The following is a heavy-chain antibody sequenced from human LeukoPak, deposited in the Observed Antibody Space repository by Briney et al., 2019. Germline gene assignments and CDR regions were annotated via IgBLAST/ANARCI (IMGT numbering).Heavy chain of an antibody. CDR3: TRGSSGYSYGYGPYYFDY. CDR2: IRSKAYGGTT. D-gene: IGHD5-18*01. J-gene: IGHJ4*02. V-gene: IGHV3-49*04. CDR1: GFTFGDYA. Sequence: GGSLRLSCTASGFTFGDYAMSWVRQAPGKGLEWVGFIRSKAYGGTTEYAASVKGRFTISRDDSKSIAYLQMNSLKTEDTAVYYCTRGSSGYSYGYGPYYFDYWGQGTLVTVSS.